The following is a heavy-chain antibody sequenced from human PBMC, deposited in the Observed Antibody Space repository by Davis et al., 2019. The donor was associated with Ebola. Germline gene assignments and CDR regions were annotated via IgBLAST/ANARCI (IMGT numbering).Heavy chain of an antibody. CDR1: GFTFSSYG. CDR2: SGRTDKT. CDR3: ARVDENGDTDY. V-gene: IGHV3-23*01. D-gene: IGHD4-17*01. Sequence: GESLKISCAASGFTFSSYGMSWVRQAPGKGLEWVSASGRTDKTYYADSVKGRFTISRDNSKNTLYLQMNSLRAEDTAVYYCARVDENGDTDYWGQGTLVTVSS. J-gene: IGHJ4*02.